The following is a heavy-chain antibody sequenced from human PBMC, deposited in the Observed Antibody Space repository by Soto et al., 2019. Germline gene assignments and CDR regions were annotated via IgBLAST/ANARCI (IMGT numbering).Heavy chain of an antibody. D-gene: IGHD1-20*01. CDR1: GFTFSSYA. J-gene: IGHJ5*02. CDR3: ARDVTGFDP. Sequence: GGSLRLSCAASGFTFSSYAMHWVRQAPGKGLEWVAVISYDGSNKYYADSVKGRFTISRDNSKNTLYLQMNSLRAEDTAVYYCARDVTGFDPWGQGTLVTVSS. V-gene: IGHV3-30-3*01. CDR2: ISYDGSNK.